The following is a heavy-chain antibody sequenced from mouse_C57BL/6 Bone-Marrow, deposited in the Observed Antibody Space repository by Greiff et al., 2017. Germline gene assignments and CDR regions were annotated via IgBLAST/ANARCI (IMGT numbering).Heavy chain of an antibody. V-gene: IGHV1-66*01. CDR2: IYPGSGNT. Sequence: QVQLQQSGPELVKPGASVKISCKASGYSITSYYIHWVKQRPGKGLAWIGWIYPGSGNTKYNEKFKGKATLTADTSSSTAYMQLSIRTSEDSAVYYCARYRSYDAMDYWGQGTSVTVSS. CDR1: GYSITSYY. J-gene: IGHJ4*01. CDR3: ARYRSYDAMDY.